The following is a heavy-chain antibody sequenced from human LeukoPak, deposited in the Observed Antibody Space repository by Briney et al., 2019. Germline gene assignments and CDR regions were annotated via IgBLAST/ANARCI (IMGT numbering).Heavy chain of an antibody. V-gene: IGHV3-9*01. D-gene: IGHD2-15*01. J-gene: IGHJ4*02. CDR2: ISWNSGSI. CDR3: ATDTGHGCSGGSCYSEFDY. CDR1: GFTFDDYA. Sequence: PGRSLRLSCAASGFTFDDYAMHWVRQAPGKGLEWVSGISWNSGSIGYADSVKGRFTISRDNAKNSLYLQMNSLRAEDTALYYCATDTGHGCSGGSCYSEFDYWGQGTLVTVSS.